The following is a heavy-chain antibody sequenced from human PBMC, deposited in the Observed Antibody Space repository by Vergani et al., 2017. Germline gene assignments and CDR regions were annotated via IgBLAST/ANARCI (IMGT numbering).Heavy chain of an antibody. D-gene: IGHD4-17*01. CDR2: IIPILGIA. CDR3: ARARSTVYNWFDP. CDR1: GGTFSSYA. Sequence: QVQLVKSGAEVKKPGSSVKVSCKASGGTFSSYAISWVRQAPGQGLEWMGRIIPILGIANYAQKFQGRVTITADKSTSTAYMELSSLRSEDTAVDYCARARSTVYNWFDPWGQGTLVTVSS. V-gene: IGHV1-69*04. J-gene: IGHJ5*02.